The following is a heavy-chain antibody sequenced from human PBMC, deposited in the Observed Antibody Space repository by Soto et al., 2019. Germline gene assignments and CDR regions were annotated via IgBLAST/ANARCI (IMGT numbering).Heavy chain of an antibody. Sequence: QVQLVQSGAEVKKPGASVKVSCKASGYTFTSYDINWVRQATGQGLEWMGWMNPNSGNTGYAQKFQDRVTMTRNTSISTAYMQLSSLRSEDTAVYSCASDGGAYGDFALWGQGTLVTVSS. CDR3: ASDGGAYGDFAL. V-gene: IGHV1-8*01. J-gene: IGHJ4*02. D-gene: IGHD4-17*01. CDR2: MNPNSGNT. CDR1: GYTFTSYD.